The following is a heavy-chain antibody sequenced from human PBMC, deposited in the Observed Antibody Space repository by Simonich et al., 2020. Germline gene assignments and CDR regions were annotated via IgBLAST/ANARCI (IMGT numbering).Heavy chain of an antibody. CDR2: INSSGTTI. CDR1: GFTFSSYE. CDR3: ARDGSSYFDD. D-gene: IGHD2-15*01. Sequence: EVQLVESGGGLVQPGGSLILACAASGFTFSSYEMNLVRKAPGKGREWGSYINSSGTTIYYADSVKGRFTISSDNAKNSLYLQMNSLGAEDTAVYYCARDGSSYFDDWGQGTLVTVSS. V-gene: IGHV3-48*03. J-gene: IGHJ4*02.